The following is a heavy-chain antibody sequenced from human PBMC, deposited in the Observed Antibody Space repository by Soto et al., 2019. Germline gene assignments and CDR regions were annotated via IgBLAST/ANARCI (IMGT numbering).Heavy chain of an antibody. Sequence: LSLTCAVSGESLSSPLYSWSWIRQPPGKGLEWIGHIYNSGTTYYNPSLKNRVTISLDWSKNHFSLRLNSGTAADTAVYFCARFAGGFNWFDPWGQGILVTVSS. J-gene: IGHJ5*02. CDR2: IYNSGTT. CDR1: GESLSSPLYS. V-gene: IGHV4-30-2*01. D-gene: IGHD2-8*02. CDR3: ARFAGGFNWFDP.